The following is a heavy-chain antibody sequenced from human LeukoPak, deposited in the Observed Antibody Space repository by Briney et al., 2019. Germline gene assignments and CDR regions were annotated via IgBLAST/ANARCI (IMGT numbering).Heavy chain of an antibody. V-gene: IGHV4-59*08. CDR3: ARHGVAARWFDP. J-gene: IGHJ5*02. D-gene: IGHD2-15*01. CDR2: IYYSGST. CDR1: GGSISSYY. Sequence: KASETLSLTCTVSGGSISSYYWSWIRQPPGKGLEWIGYIYYSGSTNYNPSLKSRVTISVDTSKNQFSLKLSSVTAADTAVYYCARHGVAARWFDPWGQGTLVTVSS.